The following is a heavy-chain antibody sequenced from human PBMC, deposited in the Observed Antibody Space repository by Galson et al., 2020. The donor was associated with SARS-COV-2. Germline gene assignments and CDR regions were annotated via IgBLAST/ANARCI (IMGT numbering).Heavy chain of an antibody. CDR3: ARVSGITIFGVVPPGNNWYFEL. Sequence: GESLKISCAASGFTFSSYEMNWVRQAPRKGLEWVLYISSSGSTIYYEDSVKGRFTISRDNAKNSLYLQMNSLRAEDTAVYYCARVSGITIFGVVPPGNNWYFELWGRGTLVTVSS. J-gene: IGHJ2*01. CDR2: ISSSGSTI. CDR1: GFTFSSYE. D-gene: IGHD3-3*01. V-gene: IGHV3-48*03.